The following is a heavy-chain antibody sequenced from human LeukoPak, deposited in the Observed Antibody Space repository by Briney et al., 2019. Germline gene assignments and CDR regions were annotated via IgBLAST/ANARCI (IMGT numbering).Heavy chain of an antibody. J-gene: IGHJ4*02. CDR3: ARAPWATVALFDY. V-gene: IGHV4-61*01. Sequence: SETLSLTCTVSGFSVTTDSYCWGWIRQPPGKGLEWIGYDYCGGNTNYDPSLKRRVTISVDTSKNQFSLTLTSVTAADTAVYFCARAPWATVALFDYWGQGTLVTVSS. CDR1: GFSVTTDSYC. CDR2: DYCGGNT. D-gene: IGHD4-23*01.